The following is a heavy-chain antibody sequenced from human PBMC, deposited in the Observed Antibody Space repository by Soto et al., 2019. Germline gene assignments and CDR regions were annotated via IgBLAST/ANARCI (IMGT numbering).Heavy chain of an antibody. CDR1: GFTFSSYA. D-gene: IGHD1-26*01. J-gene: IGHJ4*02. Sequence: QVQLVESGGGVVQPGRSLRLSCAASGFTFSSYAMHWVRQAPGKGLEWVAVISYDGSNKYYADSVKGRFTISRDNPKNTRYLQMNSLRAEDTAVYYCATLLSGGVYWGQGTLVTVSS. CDR2: ISYDGSNK. CDR3: ATLLSGGVY. V-gene: IGHV3-30-3*01.